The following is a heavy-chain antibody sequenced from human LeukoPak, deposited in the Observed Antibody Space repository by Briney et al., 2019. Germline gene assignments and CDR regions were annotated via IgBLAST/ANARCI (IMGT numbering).Heavy chain of an antibody. V-gene: IGHV1-24*01. CDR3: ATRGEQGITIFGVGPFFGY. D-gene: IGHD3-3*01. CDR1: GYTLPELF. CDR2: FYPEEGET. J-gene: IGHJ4*02. Sequence: ASVKVSCKVSGYTLPELFMHWLGQAPGKGVEGMGGFYPEEGETIYAQKLQGGVTLTVDTSTDTAYMELSSLRSEDTAVYYGATRGEQGITIFGVGPFFGYWGQGTLVTVSS.